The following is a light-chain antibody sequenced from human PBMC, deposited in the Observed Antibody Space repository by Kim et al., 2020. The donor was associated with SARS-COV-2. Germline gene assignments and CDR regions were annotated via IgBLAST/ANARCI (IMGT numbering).Light chain of an antibody. J-gene: IGLJ2*01. CDR3: GAWDNNLSAGL. CDR1: NSNIGDNF. Sequence: QSVLTQPPSVSAAPGQKVTISCSGSNSNIGDNFVSWYQQLPGAAPKLLIYDNNKRPSGIPDRFSGSKSATSASLGITGLQTEDEAHYYCGAWDNNLSAGLFGGGTQLTVL. V-gene: IGLV1-51*01. CDR2: DNN.